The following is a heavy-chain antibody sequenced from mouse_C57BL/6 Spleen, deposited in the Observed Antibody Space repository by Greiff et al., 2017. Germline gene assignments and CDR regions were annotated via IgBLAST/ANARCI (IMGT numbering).Heavy chain of an antibody. V-gene: IGHV1-81*01. D-gene: IGHD1-1*01. CDR3: ARETTTVVAHWYFDV. CDR2: IYPRSGNT. J-gene: IGHJ1*03. Sequence: QVQLQQSGAELARPGASVKLSCKASGYTFTSYGISWVKQRTGQGLEWIGEIYPRSGNTYYNEKFKGKATLTADKSSSTAYMELRSLTSEDSAVYFGARETTTVVAHWYFDVWGTGTTVTVSS. CDR1: GYTFTSYG.